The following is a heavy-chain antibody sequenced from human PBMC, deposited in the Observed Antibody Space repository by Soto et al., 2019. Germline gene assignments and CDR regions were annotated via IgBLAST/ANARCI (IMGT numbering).Heavy chain of an antibody. J-gene: IGHJ4*02. CDR2: IVVGSGNT. CDR3: AADSAYYYDSSGYY. D-gene: IGHD3-22*01. CDR1: GFTFTSSA. Sequence: ASVKVSCKASGFTFTSSAVQWVRQARGQRLEWIGWIVVGSGNTNYAQKFQERVTITRDMSTSTAYMELSSLRSEDTAVYYCAADSAYYYDSSGYYWGRGTLVTVSS. V-gene: IGHV1-58*01.